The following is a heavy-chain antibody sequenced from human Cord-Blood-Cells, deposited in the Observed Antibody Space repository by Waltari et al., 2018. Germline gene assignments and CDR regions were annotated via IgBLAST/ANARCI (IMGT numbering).Heavy chain of an antibody. D-gene: IGHD6-13*01. CDR2: IYYGGST. CDR1: GGSINSSSYY. Sequence: QLQLQESGPGLVKPSETLSLTCTVSGGSINSSSYYWGWIRQPPGKGLEWIGSIYYGGSTYYNPSLKSRVTISVDTSKNQFSLKLSSVTAADTAVYYCAKSYSSSTYYFDYWGQGTLVTVSS. V-gene: IGHV4-39*01. J-gene: IGHJ4*02. CDR3: AKSYSSSTYYFDY.